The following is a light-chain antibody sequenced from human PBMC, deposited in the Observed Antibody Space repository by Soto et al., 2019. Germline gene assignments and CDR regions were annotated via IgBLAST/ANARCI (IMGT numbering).Light chain of an antibody. V-gene: IGKV1-39*01. CDR2: VAS. Sequence: DIQMTQSPSSLSASVGDRVTITCRASQNIGRFLNWHQQKPGKAPNVLINVASTLRSGVPSRFSGSGSGTDFNLTINSLQPEDFATYFCQQSFTTPLTFGGGHKVEIK. CDR3: QQSFTTPLT. CDR1: QNIGRF. J-gene: IGKJ4*01.